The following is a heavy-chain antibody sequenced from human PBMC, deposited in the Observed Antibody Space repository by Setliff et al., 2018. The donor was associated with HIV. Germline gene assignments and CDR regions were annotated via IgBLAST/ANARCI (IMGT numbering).Heavy chain of an antibody. D-gene: IGHD3-10*01. J-gene: IGHJ4*02. CDR1: GFTFSNYG. V-gene: IGHV3-30*12. CDR2: ISYDGSNK. Sequence: GGSLRLSCAASGFTFSNYGMHWVRQAPGKGLEWVAAISYDGSNKYYADSVKGRFTISRDNSKNTLYLQMNSLRAEDTAVYYCAKGTSSAWPPMVRGLDYWGQGTLVTVSS. CDR3: AKGTSSAWPPMVRGLDY.